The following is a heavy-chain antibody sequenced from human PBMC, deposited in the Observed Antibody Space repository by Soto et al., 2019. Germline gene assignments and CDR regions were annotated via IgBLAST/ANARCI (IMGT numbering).Heavy chain of an antibody. J-gene: IGHJ6*02. D-gene: IGHD6-6*01. Sequence: SETRSLTCTVSGGSISSSSYYWGWIGQPPGKGLEGIGSIYYSGSTYYNPPLKSRVTISVDTSKNQFSLKLSSVTAADTAVYYCARSTDSSPSLYDYYYRIAVWCQGTTVT. V-gene: IGHV4-39*01. CDR1: GGSISSSSYY. CDR3: ARSTDSSPSLYDYYYRIAV. CDR2: IYYSGST.